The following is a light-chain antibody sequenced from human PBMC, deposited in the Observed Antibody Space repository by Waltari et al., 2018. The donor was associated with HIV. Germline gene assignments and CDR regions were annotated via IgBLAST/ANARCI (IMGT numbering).Light chain of an antibody. CDR2: GNS. CDR1: SSNIGAGYD. Sequence: QSELTQPPSVSAAPGQRVTISCTGSSSNIGAGYDVHWYQQVPGRAPKVVIYGNSNRPSGVSNRFSGSKSGNTASLTVSGLQADDEAEYYCCSYRGSNTWVFGGGTKVTVL. J-gene: IGLJ3*02. V-gene: IGLV1-40*01. CDR3: CSYRGSNTWV.